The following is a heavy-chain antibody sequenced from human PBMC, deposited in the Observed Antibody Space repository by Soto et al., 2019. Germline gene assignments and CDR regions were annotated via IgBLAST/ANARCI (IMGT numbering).Heavy chain of an antibody. V-gene: IGHV1-3*01. J-gene: IGHJ4*02. CDR1: GYTFTSYA. D-gene: IGHD3-3*01. CDR3: ARDPTGPYYDPHFDY. CDR2: INAGNGNT. Sequence: ASVKVSCKASGYTFTSYAIHWVRQAPGQRLEWMGWINAGNGNTKYSQKFQGRVTITRDTSASTAYMELSSLRSEDTAVYYCARDPTGPYYDPHFDYWGQGTLVTVSS.